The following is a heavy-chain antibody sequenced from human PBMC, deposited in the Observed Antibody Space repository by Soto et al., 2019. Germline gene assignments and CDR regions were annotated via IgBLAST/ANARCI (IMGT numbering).Heavy chain of an antibody. J-gene: IGHJ4*02. CDR3: ARDSLALFDS. Sequence: TSETLSLTCTVSDGSVSSGNYYWTWIRQPPGKGLEWIGYIHSSGSTLYNPSLKSRVFISVDTSMNQFSLKLTSVTAADTALYFCARDSLALFDSWGQGTLVTVPQ. CDR2: IHSSGST. V-gene: IGHV4-61*01. D-gene: IGHD5-12*01. CDR1: DGSVSSGNYY.